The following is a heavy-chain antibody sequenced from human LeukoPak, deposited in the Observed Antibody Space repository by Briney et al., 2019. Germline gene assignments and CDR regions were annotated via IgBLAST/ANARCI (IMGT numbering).Heavy chain of an antibody. V-gene: IGHV3-33*01. CDR2: IWYDGSNK. D-gene: IGHD3-22*01. CDR3: ARDPYYDSSGSLPDY. J-gene: IGHJ4*02. CDR1: GFTFSSYG. Sequence: GGSLRLSCAASGFTFSSYGMHWVRQAPGKGLEWVAVIWYDGSNKYYADSVKGRFTISRDNSKNTLYLQMTSLRAEDTAVYYCARDPYYDSSGSLPDYWGQGTLVTVSS.